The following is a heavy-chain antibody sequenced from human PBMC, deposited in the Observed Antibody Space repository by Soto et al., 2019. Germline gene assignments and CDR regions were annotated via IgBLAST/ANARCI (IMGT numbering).Heavy chain of an antibody. Sequence: EAQLLQSGGGLVQPGGSLRLSCAGSGFTFSNYAMSWVRQAPGKGLEWVSAISSAVNTYYADSVKGRFTISRDNSKNTLSLQMNSLRAEDTAVYYCARSSGGNFGIIIEGSNWFDPWGQGTLVTVSS. V-gene: IGHV3-23*01. D-gene: IGHD3-3*01. CDR1: GFTFSNYA. CDR2: ISSAVNT. J-gene: IGHJ5*02. CDR3: ARSSGGNFGIIIEGSNWFDP.